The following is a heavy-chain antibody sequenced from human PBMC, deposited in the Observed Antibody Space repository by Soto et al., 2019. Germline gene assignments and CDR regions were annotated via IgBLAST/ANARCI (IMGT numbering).Heavy chain of an antibody. J-gene: IGHJ4*02. Sequence: PSETLSLTCTVSGGSVSGGSYYWGWIRQPPGKGLEWIGYIYYSGSTNYNPSLKSRVTISVDTSKNQFSLKLSSVTAADTAVYYCATKSQYYDSSGYISLIYWGQGTLVTVSS. V-gene: IGHV4-61*01. CDR1: GGSVSGGSYY. CDR2: IYYSGST. D-gene: IGHD3-22*01. CDR3: ATKSQYYDSSGYISLIY.